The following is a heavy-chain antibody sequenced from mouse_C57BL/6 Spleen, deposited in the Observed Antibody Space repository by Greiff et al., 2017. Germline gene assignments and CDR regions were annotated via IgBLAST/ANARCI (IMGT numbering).Heavy chain of an antibody. J-gene: IGHJ3*01. D-gene: IGHD2-5*01. CDR3: ARENYSKGWFAY. CDR1: GYTFTSYW. CDR2: INPSNGGT. V-gene: IGHV1-53*01. Sequence: QVQLKQPGTELVKPGASVKLSCKASGYTFTSYWMHWVKQRPGQGLEWIGNINPSNGGTNYNEKFKSKATLTVDKSSSTAYMQLSSLTSEDSAVYYCARENYSKGWFAYWGQGTLVTVSA.